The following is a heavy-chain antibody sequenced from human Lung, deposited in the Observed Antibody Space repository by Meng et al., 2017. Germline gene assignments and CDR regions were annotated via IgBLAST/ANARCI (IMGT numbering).Heavy chain of an antibody. D-gene: IGHD6-19*01. J-gene: IGHJ5*02. CDR3: VRSSAWVRTGFDP. V-gene: IGHV4-39*01. Sequence: QVPAAGERMAESAAALALSCCLSGGSLSPSWYHWGWLRQPPGRERPGIGSIGHSGCTYSTPSVKSRVAVSLDTSKSQFSLMLTSVTAADTAVYYCVRSSAWVRTGFDPWGQGTLVTVSS. CDR2: IGHSGCT. CDR1: GGSLSPSWYH.